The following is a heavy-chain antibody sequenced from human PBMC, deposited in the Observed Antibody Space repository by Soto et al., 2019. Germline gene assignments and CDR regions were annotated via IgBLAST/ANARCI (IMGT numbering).Heavy chain of an antibody. D-gene: IGHD4-4*01. CDR3: ARKVTATTTRSYYYMDV. CDR2: IYYSGST. V-gene: IGHV4-31*03. J-gene: IGHJ6*03. CDR1: GGSISSGGYY. Sequence: SETLSLTCTVSGGSISSGGYYWSWIRQHPGKGLEWIGYIYYSGSTYYNPSLKSRVTISVDTSKNQFSLKLSSVTAADTAVYYCARKVTATTTRSYYYMDVWGKGTTVTVSS.